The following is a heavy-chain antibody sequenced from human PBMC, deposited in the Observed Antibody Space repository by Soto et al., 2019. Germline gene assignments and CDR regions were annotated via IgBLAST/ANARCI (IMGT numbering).Heavy chain of an antibody. CDR1: GFTFSSYG. J-gene: IGHJ4*02. V-gene: IGHV3-30*18. CDR2: ISYDGSNK. CDR3: AKEDSPYYYDSSGWDY. D-gene: IGHD3-22*01. Sequence: QVQLVESGGGVVQPGRSLRLSCAASGFTFSSYGMHWVRQAPGKGLEWVAVISYDGSNKYYADSVKGRFTISRDNSKNTLYLQMNSLRAEDTAVYYCAKEDSPYYYDSSGWDYWGQGTLVTVSS.